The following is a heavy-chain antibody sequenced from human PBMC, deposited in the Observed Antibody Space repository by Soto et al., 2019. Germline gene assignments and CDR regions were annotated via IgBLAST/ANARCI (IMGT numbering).Heavy chain of an antibody. J-gene: IGHJ6*02. CDR2: ISWNSGSI. V-gene: IGHV3-9*01. CDR1: GFTFDDYA. D-gene: IGHD6-13*01. CDR3: AKGDSSSFYYGMDV. Sequence: EVQLVESGGGLVQPGRSLRLSCAASGFTFDDYARHWVLQAPGKGLEWVSGISWNSGSIGYADSVKGRFTISRDNAKNSLYPQMNSLRAEDTALYYCAKGDSSSFYYGMDVWGQGTTVTVSS.